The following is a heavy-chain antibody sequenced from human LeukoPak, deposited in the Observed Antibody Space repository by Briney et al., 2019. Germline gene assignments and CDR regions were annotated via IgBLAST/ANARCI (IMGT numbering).Heavy chain of an antibody. CDR1: GFSLSTRGVG. D-gene: IGHD3-22*01. Sequence: SGPTLVNPTQTLTLTCTFSGFSLSTRGVGVGWIRQPPRKALEWLALLYWDDDKRYSPSLKSRLTVTKDTSKNQVVLTMTNMDPVDTATYFCAHRPYYYDSGGYYSPFDFWGQGTLVTVSS. V-gene: IGHV2-5*02. J-gene: IGHJ4*02. CDR2: LYWDDDK. CDR3: AHRPYYYDSGGYYSPFDF.